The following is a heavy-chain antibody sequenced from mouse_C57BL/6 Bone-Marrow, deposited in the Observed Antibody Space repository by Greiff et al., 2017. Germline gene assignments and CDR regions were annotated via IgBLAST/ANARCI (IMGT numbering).Heavy chain of an antibody. CDR2: ISSGSSTI. CDR3: ARPYYGSSPWWYFDV. CDR1: GFTFSDYG. J-gene: IGHJ1*03. D-gene: IGHD1-1*01. V-gene: IGHV5-17*01. Sequence: VQLQQSGGGLVKPGGSLTLSCAASGFTFSDYGMHWVRQAPEKGLEWVAYISSGSSTIYYADTVKGRFTISRDNAKNTLFLQMTSLRSEDTAMYYCARPYYGSSPWWYFDVWGTGTTVTVSS.